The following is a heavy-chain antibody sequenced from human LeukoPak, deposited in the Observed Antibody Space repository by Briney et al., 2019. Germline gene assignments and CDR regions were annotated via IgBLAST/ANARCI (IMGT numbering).Heavy chain of an antibody. V-gene: IGHV3-74*01. CDR3: ATASRYCSSTSCRDY. CDR1: GFTFSSYW. Sequence: GGSLRLSCAASGFTFSSYWMHWVRQAPGKGLVWVSRINSDGSSTSYADSVKGRFTISRDNAKNTLYLQMNSLRAEDTAVYYCATASRYCSSTSCRDYWGQGTLVTVSS. D-gene: IGHD2-2*01. J-gene: IGHJ4*02. CDR2: INSDGSST.